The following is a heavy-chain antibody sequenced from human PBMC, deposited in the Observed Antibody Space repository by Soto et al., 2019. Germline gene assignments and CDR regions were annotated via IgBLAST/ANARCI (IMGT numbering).Heavy chain of an antibody. Sequence: GGSLRLSCSASGFTFSSYWMHWVRQAPGKGLVWVSRINSDGSSTSYADSVKGRFTISRDNAKNTLYLQMNSLRAEDTAVYYCASLFVRESIKTRYCSRGSCYDPGVYNWFAPWGQGTLVTVSS. J-gene: IGHJ5*02. CDR2: INSDGSST. CDR1: GFTFSSYW. V-gene: IGHV3-74*01. D-gene: IGHD2-15*01. CDR3: ASLFVRESIKTRYCSRGSCYDPGVYNWFAP.